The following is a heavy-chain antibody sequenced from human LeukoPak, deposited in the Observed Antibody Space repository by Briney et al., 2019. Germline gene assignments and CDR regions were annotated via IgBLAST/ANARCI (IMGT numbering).Heavy chain of an antibody. J-gene: IGHJ4*02. CDR2: ISHYEGT. V-gene: IGHV4-34*01. CDR3: ARGPDSRKAGY. D-gene: IGHD1-14*01. CDR1: GESFTDYH. Sequence: PSETLSLTCGIYGESFTDYHFNWIRQPPGKGLEWIGEISHYEGTNYSPSLKSRVTISLSTSKNQFSLKVTYVTAADTAVYYCARGPDSRKAGYWGPGTLVTVSS.